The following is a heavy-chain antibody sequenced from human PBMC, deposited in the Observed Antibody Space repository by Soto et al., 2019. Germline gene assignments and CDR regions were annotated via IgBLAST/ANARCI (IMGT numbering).Heavy chain of an antibody. J-gene: IGHJ4*02. CDR2: IVVGSGNT. Sequence: SVKVSCKASGFTFTSSAVQWVRQARGQRLEWIGWIVVGSGNTNYAQKFQERVTITRDMSTSTAYTELSSLRSEDTAVYYCAATVGIAVAGILDYWGQGTLVTVSS. CDR3: AATVGIAVAGILDY. D-gene: IGHD6-19*01. CDR1: GFTFTSSA. V-gene: IGHV1-58*01.